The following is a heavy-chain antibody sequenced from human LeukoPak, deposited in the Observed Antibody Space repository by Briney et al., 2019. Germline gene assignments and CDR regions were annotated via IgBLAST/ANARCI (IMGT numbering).Heavy chain of an antibody. CDR2: ISGSGDNT. J-gene: IGHJ4*02. V-gene: IGHV3-23*01. CDR1: GFTFSSYA. CDR3: AKDEAHTGEQDC. D-gene: IGHD7-27*01. Sequence: GGSLRLSCAASGFTFSSYAMSWVRQVPGKGLEWVSVISGSGDNTYYADSVKGRFTISRDNSKNMLYLQMNSLRAEDTAVYYCAKDEAHTGEQDCWGQGTLVTVSS.